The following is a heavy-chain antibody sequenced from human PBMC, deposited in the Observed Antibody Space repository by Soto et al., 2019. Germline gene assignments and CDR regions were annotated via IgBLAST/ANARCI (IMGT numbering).Heavy chain of an antibody. CDR3: ATGLSGRYRSSWYYFDY. CDR1: GGSFSGYY. CDR2: INHSGST. Sequence: SETLSLTCAVYGGSFSGYYWSWIRQPPGKGLEWIGEINHSGSTNYNPSLKSRVTISVDTSKNQFSLKLSSVTAADTAVYYCATGLSGRYRSSWYYFDYWAQGTLVTVSS. J-gene: IGHJ4*02. V-gene: IGHV4-34*01. D-gene: IGHD6-13*01.